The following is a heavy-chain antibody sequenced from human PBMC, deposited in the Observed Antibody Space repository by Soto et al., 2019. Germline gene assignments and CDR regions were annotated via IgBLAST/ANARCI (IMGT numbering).Heavy chain of an antibody. D-gene: IGHD3-22*01. V-gene: IGHV4-39*01. J-gene: IGHJ5*02. CDR3: AAAPETYSPSGYDVNWCDP. CDR2: LFYGGMT. CDR1: GGSFTNRNYL. Sequence: PSATLSLTCTVSGGSFTNRNYLRSWIRQPPGKGLEWIGSLFYGGMTYYAPSLRSRVTITADTSKSQLSLRLQSVTVADTSVYYCAAAPETYSPSGYDVNWCDPWGQGTRVT.